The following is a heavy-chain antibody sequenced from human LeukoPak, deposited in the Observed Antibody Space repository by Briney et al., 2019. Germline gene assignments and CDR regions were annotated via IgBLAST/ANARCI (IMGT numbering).Heavy chain of an antibody. V-gene: IGHV3-23*01. D-gene: IGHD3-16*01. CDR3: AKAVGGLVY. J-gene: IGHJ4*02. CDR1: GFSFSSSA. Sequence: GASLRLSCAASGFSFSSSAMSWVRQAPGKGLEWVSAINDSGDSTYYADSVKGRFTVSRDNSKNTLYLQMNGLRAEDTAVYYCAKAVGGLVYWGQGTLVIISS. CDR2: INDSGDST.